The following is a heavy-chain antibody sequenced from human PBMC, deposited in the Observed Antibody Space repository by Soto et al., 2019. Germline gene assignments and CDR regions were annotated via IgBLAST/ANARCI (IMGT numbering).Heavy chain of an antibody. J-gene: IGHJ4*02. CDR2: VTGSGSDT. V-gene: IGHV3-23*01. CDR3: AKLGSSAWSPHYFFDY. D-gene: IGHD3-10*01. CDR1: GFTSKNYA. Sequence: GGSLRLSCAASGFTSKNYAMGWVRQAPGKGLEWVSDVTGSGSDTYYLDSVKGRFTVSRDNSKNTLFLQMNSLRAEDAAIYYCAKLGSSAWSPHYFFDYWGQGTLVTVSS.